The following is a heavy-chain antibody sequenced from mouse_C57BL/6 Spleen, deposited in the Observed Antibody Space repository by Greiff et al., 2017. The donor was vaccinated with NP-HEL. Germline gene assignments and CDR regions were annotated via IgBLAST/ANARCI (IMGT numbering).Heavy chain of an antibody. V-gene: IGHV1-18*01. CDR2: INPNNGGT. D-gene: IGHD2-2*01. Sequence: VQLKESGPELVKPGASVKIPCKASGYTFTDYNMDWVKQSHGKSLEWIGDINPNNGGTIYNQKFKGKATLTVDKSSSTAYMELRSLTSEDTAVYYCARSGYYWYFDVWGTVTTVTVSS. J-gene: IGHJ1*03. CDR1: GYTFTDYN. CDR3: ARSGYYWYFDV.